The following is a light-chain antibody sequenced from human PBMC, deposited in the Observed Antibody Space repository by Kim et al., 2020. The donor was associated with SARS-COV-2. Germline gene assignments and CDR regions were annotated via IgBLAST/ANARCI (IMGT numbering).Light chain of an antibody. CDR2: DAS. J-gene: IGKJ1*01. Sequence: EIVLTQSPATLSLSPGERATLSCRASQSVSSYLAWYQQKPGQAPRLLIYDASNRATGIPARFSGSGSGTDFTLTISSLEPEDFAVYYCQQQLTFGQGTKVDIK. CDR3: QQQLT. V-gene: IGKV3-11*01. CDR1: QSVSSY.